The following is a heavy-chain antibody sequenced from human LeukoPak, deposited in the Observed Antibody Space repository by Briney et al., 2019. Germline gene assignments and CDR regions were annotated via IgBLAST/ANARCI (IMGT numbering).Heavy chain of an antibody. J-gene: IGHJ5*02. Sequence: GRSLRVSCAASGFTFDDYAMHWVRQAPGKGLEWVSGISWNSGSIGYADSVKGRFTISRDNAKNSLYLQMNSLRAEDTALYYCAIDIRPRPSSSGLSFDPWGQGTLVTVSS. V-gene: IGHV3-9*01. CDR1: GFTFDDYA. D-gene: IGHD6-6*01. CDR3: AIDIRPRPSSSGLSFDP. CDR2: ISWNSGSI.